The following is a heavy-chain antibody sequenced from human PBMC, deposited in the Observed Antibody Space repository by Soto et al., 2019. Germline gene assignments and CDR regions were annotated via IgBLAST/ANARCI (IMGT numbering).Heavy chain of an antibody. V-gene: IGHV1-69*13. CDR3: ARGRRPWIQLWLLDY. Sequence: SVKVSCKASGGTFSSYAISWGRQAPGQGLEWMGGIIPIFGTANYAQKFQGRVTITADESTSTAYMELSSLRSEDTAVYYCARGRRPWIQLWLLDYWGQGTLVPVSS. CDR2: IIPIFGTA. CDR1: GGTFSSYA. J-gene: IGHJ4*02. D-gene: IGHD5-18*01.